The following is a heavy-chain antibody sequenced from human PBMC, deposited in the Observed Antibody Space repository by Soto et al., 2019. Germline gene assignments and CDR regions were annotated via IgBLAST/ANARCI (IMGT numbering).Heavy chain of an antibody. J-gene: IGHJ4*02. CDR2: INHSGST. CDR3: ARSGNDMSYSIDY. D-gene: IGHD1-26*01. Sequence: PSETLSLTCAVYGGSFSGYYWSWIRQPPGKGLEWIGEINHSGSTNYNPSLKSRVTISVDTCKNQFSLKLSSVTAADTAVYYCARSGNDMSYSIDYWGQGTLVTVSS. V-gene: IGHV4-34*01. CDR1: GGSFSGYY.